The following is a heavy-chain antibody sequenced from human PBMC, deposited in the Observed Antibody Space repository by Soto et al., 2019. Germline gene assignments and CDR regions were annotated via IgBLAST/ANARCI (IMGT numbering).Heavy chain of an antibody. CDR1: GFSLSTSGMC. Sequence: GSGPTLVNPTQTLTLTCTFSGFSLSTSGMCVSWIRQPPGKALEWLARIDWDDDKYYSTSLKTRLTISKDTSKNQVVLTMTNMDPVDTATYYCAREAPDIVVVVAATSPPPYYMDVWGKGTTVTVSS. V-gene: IGHV2-70*11. J-gene: IGHJ6*03. CDR3: AREAPDIVVVVAATSPPPYYMDV. CDR2: IDWDDDK. D-gene: IGHD2-15*01.